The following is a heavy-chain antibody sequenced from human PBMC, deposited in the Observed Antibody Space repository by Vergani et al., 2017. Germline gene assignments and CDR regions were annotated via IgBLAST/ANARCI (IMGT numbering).Heavy chain of an antibody. Sequence: QVQLVESGGGVVQPGRSLRLSCAASGFTFSSYGMHWVRQAPGKGLEWVAVISYDGSNKYYADSVKGRFTISRDNAKNSLYLQMNSLRAEDTAVYYCARGRYSGFDYWGQGTLVTVSS. V-gene: IGHV3-30*19. CDR1: GFTFSSYG. J-gene: IGHJ4*02. CDR3: ARGRYSGFDY. D-gene: IGHD1-26*01. CDR2: ISYDGSNK.